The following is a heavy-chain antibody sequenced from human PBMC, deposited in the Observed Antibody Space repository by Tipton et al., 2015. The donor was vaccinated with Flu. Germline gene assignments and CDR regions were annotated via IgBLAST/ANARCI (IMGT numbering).Heavy chain of an antibody. J-gene: IGHJ6*02. CDR3: ARSPMVRGVPSGYYYYYYGMDV. CDR2: IYYSGST. V-gene: IGHV4-59*01. Sequence: GLVKPSETLSLTCTVSGGSISSYYWSWIRQPPGKGLEWIVYIYYSGSTNYNPSLKSRVTISVDTSKNQFSLKLSSVTAADTAVYYCARSPMVRGVPSGYYYYYYGMDVWGQGTTVTVSS. D-gene: IGHD3-10*01. CDR1: GGSISSYY.